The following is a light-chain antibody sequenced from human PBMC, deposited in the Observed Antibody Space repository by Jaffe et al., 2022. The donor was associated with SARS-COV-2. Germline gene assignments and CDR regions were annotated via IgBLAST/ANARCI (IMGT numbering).Light chain of an antibody. CDR3: QSADSSGTIWV. V-gene: IGLV3-25*03. CDR2: KDT. CDR1: ALPKQY. Sequence: SFELTQSPSLSVSPGQTARITCSGDALPKQYAYWYQQKPGQAPALVIYKDTERPSGIPGRFSGSSSGTTVMLTISGVQAEDEADYYCQSADSSGTIWVFGGGTKLTVL. J-gene: IGLJ3*02.